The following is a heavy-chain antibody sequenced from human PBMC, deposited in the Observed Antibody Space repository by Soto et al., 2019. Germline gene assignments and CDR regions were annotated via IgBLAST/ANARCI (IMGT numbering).Heavy chain of an antibody. CDR1: XXTFSTYW. CDR3: ARAPSGEFDS. CDR2: INTDGSKT. Sequence: EVQLVESGGGLVQPGGSLRLXCAASXXTFSTYWMHWVRQAPGKGLVWVSRINTDGSKTTYADSVKGRYTISRDNAKNTLYLQMNSLRVEDTAVYYCARAPSGEFDSWGQGTLVTVSS. V-gene: IGHV3-74*01. J-gene: IGHJ4*02.